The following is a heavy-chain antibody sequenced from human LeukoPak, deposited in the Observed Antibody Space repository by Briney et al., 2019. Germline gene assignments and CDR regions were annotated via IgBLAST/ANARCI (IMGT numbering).Heavy chain of an antibody. CDR3: ARHLGPGTPRGIDY. CDR2: IFYRGTT. V-gene: IGHV4-39*01. D-gene: IGHD1-1*01. J-gene: IGHJ4*02. Sequence: PSETLSLTCTVSGGSISSGGYYWVWIRQPPGKGLGWIGSIFYRGTTYYNPSLKSRVTISVDTSKNQFSLKLSSVTAADTAVYYCARHLGPGTPRGIDYWGQGTLVTVSS. CDR1: GGSISSGGYY.